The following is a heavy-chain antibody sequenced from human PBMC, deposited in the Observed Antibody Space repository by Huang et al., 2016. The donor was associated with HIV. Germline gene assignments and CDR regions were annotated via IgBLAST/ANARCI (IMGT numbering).Heavy chain of an antibody. CDR2: IYPRDSET. V-gene: IGHV5-51*01. D-gene: IGHD5-18*01. CDR3: ARQVDGFRSHFDF. CDR1: GYGFSSYW. Sequence: EVLLVQSGAELKEPGESLKISCKASGYGFSSYWIGGVRPTPGKGLGWMVLIYPRDSETKYSPSFDGQVTISADKSTRTAYLQWESLKAPDTAIYFCARQVDGFRSHFDFWGQGTLVSVSS. J-gene: IGHJ4*02.